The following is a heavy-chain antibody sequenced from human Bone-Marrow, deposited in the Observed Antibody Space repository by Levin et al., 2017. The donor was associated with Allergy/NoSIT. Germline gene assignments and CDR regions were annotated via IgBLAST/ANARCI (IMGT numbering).Heavy chain of an antibody. CDR3: ARLSKKGSLYMDV. CDR1: GFTFSSYG. Sequence: PGGSLRLSCAASGFTFSSYGMHWVRQAPGKGLEWVAVIWYDGSNKYYADSVKGRFTISRDNSKNTLYLQMNSLRAEDTAVYYCARLSKKGSLYMDVWGKGTTVTVSS. D-gene: IGHD3-10*01. CDR2: IWYDGSNK. J-gene: IGHJ6*03. V-gene: IGHV3-33*01.